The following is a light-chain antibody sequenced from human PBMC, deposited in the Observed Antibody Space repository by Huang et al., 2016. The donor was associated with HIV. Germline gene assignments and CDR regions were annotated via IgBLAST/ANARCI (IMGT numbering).Light chain of an antibody. CDR1: QAIGSY. CDR3: QQGNSFPLT. J-gene: IGKJ4*01. V-gene: IGKV1-12*01. Sequence: DIQMTQSPSSVSASVGDRVTITCRASQAIGSYLAWYQQKPGKAPKVLIYAASSLESGVPIRFTGSGFGTHFALTIDSLQPEDCATYYCQQGNSFPLTFGGGTKVQI. CDR2: AAS.